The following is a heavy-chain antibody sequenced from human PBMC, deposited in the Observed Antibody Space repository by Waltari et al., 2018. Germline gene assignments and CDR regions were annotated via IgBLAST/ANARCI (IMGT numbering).Heavy chain of an antibody. D-gene: IGHD1-26*01. V-gene: IGHV4-39*07. CDR2: IYYSGRT. CDR1: GGSISSSSYY. J-gene: IGHJ4*02. Sequence: QLQLQESGPGLVKPSETLSLTCTVSGGSISSSSYYWGWIRQPPGKGLEWIGSIYYSGRTYYNPSLKSRVTISVDTSKNQFFLKLSSVTAADTAVYYCARDRPPIVGATRGFDYWGQGTLVTVSS. CDR3: ARDRPPIVGATRGFDY.